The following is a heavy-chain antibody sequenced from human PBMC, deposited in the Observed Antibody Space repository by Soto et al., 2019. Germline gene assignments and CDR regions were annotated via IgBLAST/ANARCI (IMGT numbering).Heavy chain of an antibody. D-gene: IGHD5-12*01. CDR2: INHSGST. CDR3: AREHSGYDRYIDY. J-gene: IGHJ4*02. CDR1: GGSFSGYY. V-gene: IGHV4-34*01. Sequence: SETLSLTCAVYGGSFSGYYWSWIRQPPGKGLEWIGEINHSGSTNYNPSLKSRVTISVDTSKNQFSLKLSSVTAADTAVYYCAREHSGYDRYIDYWGQGTLVTVSS.